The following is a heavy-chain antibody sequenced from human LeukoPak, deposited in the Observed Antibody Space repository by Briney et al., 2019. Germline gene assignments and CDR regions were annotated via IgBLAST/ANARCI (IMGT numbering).Heavy chain of an antibody. CDR1: GGSITSNDYY. J-gene: IGHJ4*02. D-gene: IGHD2-2*01. CDR3: ARFQIIAPPASLFDY. Sequence: SETLSLTCTVSGGSITSNDYYWGWIRQPPGKGLEWIATIYYSGSTYYNPSLKSRFSISTDTSKNQFSLKLRSVIAADTAVYYCARFQIIAPPASLFDYWGQGSLVTVSS. CDR2: IYYSGST. V-gene: IGHV4-39*07.